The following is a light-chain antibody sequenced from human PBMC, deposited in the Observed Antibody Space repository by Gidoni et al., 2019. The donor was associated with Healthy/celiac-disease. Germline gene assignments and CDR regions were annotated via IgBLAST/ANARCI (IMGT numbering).Light chain of an antibody. V-gene: IGLV1-44*01. CDR2: SNS. J-gene: IGLJ2*01. Sequence: QSVLTQPPSASGTPGQTIPISCSESTSNIGSNPVNWYQHIPGASPKLLIYSNSQRPSGVPDRLPGSKSGTSASLAISDLQSEDEADYYCATWVDRLNGLTFGGGTKLTVL. CDR3: ATWVDRLNGLT. CDR1: TSNIGSNP.